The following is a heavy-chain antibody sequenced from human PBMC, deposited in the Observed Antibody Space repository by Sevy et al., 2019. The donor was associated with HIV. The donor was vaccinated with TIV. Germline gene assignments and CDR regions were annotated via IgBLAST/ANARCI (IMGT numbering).Heavy chain of an antibody. CDR3: AKGSRFNSGSYSGH. J-gene: IGHJ4*02. D-gene: IGHD3-10*01. Sequence: GGSLRLSCAASGFTFSTYAMSWVHQAPGKGLEWVSSVSGSGATTYYAYSVKGRFTMSRDNSKNTVHLQMNSLRAGDTAVYYCAKGSRFNSGSYSGHWGQGTLVTVSS. CDR1: GFTFSTYA. V-gene: IGHV3-23*01. CDR2: VSGSGATT.